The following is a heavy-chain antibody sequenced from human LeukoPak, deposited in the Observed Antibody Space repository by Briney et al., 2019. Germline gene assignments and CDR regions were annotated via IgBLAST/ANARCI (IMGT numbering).Heavy chain of an antibody. D-gene: IGHD6-19*01. V-gene: IGHV4-34*01. CDR3: ARDYSSGWYEYYFDY. J-gene: IGHJ4*02. CDR1: GGSFSGYY. Sequence: SETLSLTCAVYGGSFSGYYWSWIRQPPGKGLEWIGEINHSGSTNYNPSLKSRVTISVDTSKNQFSLKLSSVTAADTAVYYCARDYSSGWYEYYFDYWGQGTLVTVSS. CDR2: INHSGST.